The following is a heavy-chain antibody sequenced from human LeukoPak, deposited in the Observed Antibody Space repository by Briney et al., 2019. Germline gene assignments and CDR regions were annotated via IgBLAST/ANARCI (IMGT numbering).Heavy chain of an antibody. D-gene: IGHD3-10*01. CDR3: ARSFGSGNYCYY. J-gene: IGHJ4*02. V-gene: IGHV4-59*01. Sequence: SETLSLTCTVSGGSISTYYWSWIRQPPGKGLEWIGYIYSSGSANYNPSLKSRVPISIDTSKNQFSLKLSSVTAADTAVYYCARSFGSGNYCYYWGEGTLVSVSS. CDR2: IYSSGSA. CDR1: GGSISTYY.